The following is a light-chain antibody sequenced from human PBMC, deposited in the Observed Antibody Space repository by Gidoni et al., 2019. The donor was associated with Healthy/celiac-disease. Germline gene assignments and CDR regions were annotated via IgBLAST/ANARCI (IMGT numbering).Light chain of an antibody. CDR2: AAS. CDR3: QQSYSTPRT. Sequence: DIRLSHSPYSLSASGGDRVTITCRASQSISSYLNWYQQKPGKAPKLLIYAASSLQSGVPSRFSGSGSGTDFTLTISSLQPEDFATYYCQQSYSTPRTFGQGTKVEIK. J-gene: IGKJ1*01. CDR1: QSISSY. V-gene: IGKV1-39*01.